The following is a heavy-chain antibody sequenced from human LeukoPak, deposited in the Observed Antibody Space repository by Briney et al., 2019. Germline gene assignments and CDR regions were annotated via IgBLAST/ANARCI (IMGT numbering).Heavy chain of an antibody. J-gene: IGHJ4*02. CDR1: GGTFSSYA. CDR2: IIPTFGTA. D-gene: IGHD6-13*01. Sequence: ASVKVSCKASGGTFSSYAISWVRQVPGQGLEWMGGIIPTFGTANYAQKFQGRVTITADESTSTAYMELSSLRSEDTAVYYCARAQQSTRLYFDYWGQGTLVTVSS. CDR3: ARAQQSTRLYFDY. V-gene: IGHV1-69*13.